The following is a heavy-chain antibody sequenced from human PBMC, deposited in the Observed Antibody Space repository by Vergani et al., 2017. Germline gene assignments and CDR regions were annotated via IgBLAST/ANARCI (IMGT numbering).Heavy chain of an antibody. CDR3: TTLLCSSTSCYTTLYYYYYYMDV. V-gene: IGHV3-15*01. Sequence: EVHLLESGGGLVQSGGSLRLSCAASGFTFSNAWMSWVRQAPGKGLEWVGRIKSKTDGGTTDYAAPVKGRFTISRDDSKNTLYLQMNSLKTEDTAVYYCTTLLCSSTSCYTTLYYYYYYMDVWGKGTTVTVSS. CDR1: GFTFSNAW. CDR2: IKSKTDGGTT. J-gene: IGHJ6*03. D-gene: IGHD2-2*02.